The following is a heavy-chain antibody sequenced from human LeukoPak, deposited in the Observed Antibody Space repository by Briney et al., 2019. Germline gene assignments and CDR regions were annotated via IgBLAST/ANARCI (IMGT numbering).Heavy chain of an antibody. CDR2: IRYCGRDK. CDR3: ATDLFGDYVWGTSRAIDH. Sequence: GGSLRLSCVASGFTLSRYIMNGVREVRGKGLEGVAFIRYCGRDKFFGDSVRGRFTISRHSSKNPLFLQMNTLRIEDTAVYHCATDLFGDYVWGTSRAIDHWGQGTLVTVSS. J-gene: IGHJ4*02. V-gene: IGHV3-30*02. D-gene: IGHD3-16*01. CDR1: GFTLSRYI.